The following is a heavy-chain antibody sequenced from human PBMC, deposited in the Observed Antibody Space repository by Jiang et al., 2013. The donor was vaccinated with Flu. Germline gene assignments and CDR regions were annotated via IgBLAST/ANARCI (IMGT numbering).Heavy chain of an antibody. V-gene: IGHV4-59*01. CDR2: IYYSGST. D-gene: IGHD5-12*01. CDR3: ARGGSGYDPFDY. J-gene: IGHJ4*02. Sequence: GLVKPSETLSLTCTVSGGSISSYYWSWIRQPPGKGLEWIGYIYYSGSTNYNPSLKSRVTISVDTSKNQFSLKLSSVTAADTAVYYCARGGSGYDPFDYWGQGTLVTVSS. CDR1: GGSISSYY.